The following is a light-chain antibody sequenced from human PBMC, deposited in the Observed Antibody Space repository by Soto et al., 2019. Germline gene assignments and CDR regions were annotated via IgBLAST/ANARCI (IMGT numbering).Light chain of an antibody. CDR1: QSVRSDY. J-gene: IGKJ4*01. V-gene: IGKV3-20*01. CDR2: GVS. CDR3: QQYGNSPLT. Sequence: EIVLTQSPATRSLSPGDRATLSCRASQSVRSDYFAWYQQKPGQAPRVIIFGVSTRATAIPDRFSGSGSGTDFTLTISRLEPEDFALYYCQQYGNSPLTFGGGTKVDIK.